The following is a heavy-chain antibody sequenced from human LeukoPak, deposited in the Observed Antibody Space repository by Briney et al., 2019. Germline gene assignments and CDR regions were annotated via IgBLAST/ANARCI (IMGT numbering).Heavy chain of an antibody. D-gene: IGHD5-18*01. V-gene: IGHV4-34*01. CDR2: INHSGST. CDR1: GGSISSGGYY. J-gene: IGHJ4*02. Sequence: SETLSLTCAVSGGSISSGGYYWSWIRQPPGKGLEWIGEINHSGSTNYNPSLKSRVTISVDTSKNQFSLKLSSVTAADTAVYYCASRDTATGLDWGQGTLVTVSS. CDR3: ASRDTATGLD.